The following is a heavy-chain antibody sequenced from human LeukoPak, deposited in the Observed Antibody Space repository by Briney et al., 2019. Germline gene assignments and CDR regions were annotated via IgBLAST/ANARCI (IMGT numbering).Heavy chain of an antibody. D-gene: IGHD6-19*01. V-gene: IGHV4-59*08. CDR1: GGSISGYY. CDR2: IYYSGST. Sequence: SETLSLTCTVSGGSISGYYWSWIRQPPGKGLEWIGYIYYSGSTNYNPSLKSRVTISVDTSKNQFSLKLSSVTAADTAVYYCARHGFGYSSGWYYYDYYYYGMDVWGQGTTVTVSS. CDR3: ARHGFGYSSGWYYYDYYYYGMDV. J-gene: IGHJ6*02.